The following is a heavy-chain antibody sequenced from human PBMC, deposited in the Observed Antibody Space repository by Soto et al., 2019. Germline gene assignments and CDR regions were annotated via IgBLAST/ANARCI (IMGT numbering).Heavy chain of an antibody. CDR1: GGSFSGYY. Sequence: QVQLQQWGAGLLKPSETLSLTCAVYGGSFSGYYWSWIRQPPGKGLEWMGEINHSGSTNYNPSLKSRVTISVDTSKNQFSLKLSSVTAADTAVYYCAREGRGYCSSTSCGNFDYWGQGTLVTVSS. V-gene: IGHV4-34*01. J-gene: IGHJ4*02. CDR3: AREGRGYCSSTSCGNFDY. D-gene: IGHD2-2*01. CDR2: INHSGST.